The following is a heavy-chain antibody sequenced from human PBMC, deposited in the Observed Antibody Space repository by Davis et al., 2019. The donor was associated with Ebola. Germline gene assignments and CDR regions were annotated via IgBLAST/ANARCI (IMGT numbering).Heavy chain of an antibody. Sequence: PGGSLRLSCAASGFTFDDYAMTWVRQVPGKGLEWVSGINWNGGSTGYADSVKGRFTISRDNSKNTLYLQMNSLRAEDTAVYYCAKVEPSAAGTFGWGQGTLVTVSS. CDR1: GFTFDDYA. J-gene: IGHJ4*02. D-gene: IGHD6-13*01. V-gene: IGHV3-20*04. CDR3: AKVEPSAAGTFG. CDR2: INWNGGST.